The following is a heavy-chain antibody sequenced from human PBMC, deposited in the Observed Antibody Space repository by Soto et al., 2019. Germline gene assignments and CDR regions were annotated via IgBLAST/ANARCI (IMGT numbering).Heavy chain of an antibody. J-gene: IGHJ4*02. D-gene: IGHD6-19*01. Sequence: SQTLSLTPALSRDSDSSNTAAWNWIRSSQARGLEWLGRTYYRSNWRHDYAVSVKSRITVNPDTSKNHFSLQLNSVTPDETAVYYCARGVAGSGFDLWGQGTLVTVSS. CDR3: ARGVAGSGFDL. V-gene: IGHV6-1*01. CDR1: RDSDSSNTAA. CDR2: TYYRSNWRH.